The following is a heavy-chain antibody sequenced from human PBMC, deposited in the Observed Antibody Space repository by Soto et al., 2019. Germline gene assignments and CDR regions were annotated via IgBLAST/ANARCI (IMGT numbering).Heavy chain of an antibody. D-gene: IGHD5-12*01. CDR3: ASPLLGAGYHSFDI. Sequence: GGSLSLSFAASGFTFSSYSMNWVRQAPGKGLDWVSSIISSSSHIYYADSVKGRFTISRDNAKNSLYLQMNSLRAEDTAVYYCASPLLGAGYHSFDIWGQGTMVTVSS. V-gene: IGHV3-21*01. CDR2: IISSSSHI. J-gene: IGHJ3*02. CDR1: GFTFSSYS.